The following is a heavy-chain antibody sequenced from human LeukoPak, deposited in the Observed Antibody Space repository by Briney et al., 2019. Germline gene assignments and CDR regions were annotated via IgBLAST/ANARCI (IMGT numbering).Heavy chain of an antibody. CDR2: IYYSGST. CDR1: GFSFTTY. V-gene: IGHV4-39*07. CDR3: ARYPMVVAATGALYYYMDV. D-gene: IGHD2-15*01. J-gene: IGHJ6*03. Sequence: GSLRLSCAASGFSFTTYWMGWVRQAPGKGLEWIGSIYYSGSTYYNPSLKSRVTISVDTSKNQFSLTLSSVTAADTAVYYCARYPMVVAATGALYYYMDVWGKGTTVTVSS.